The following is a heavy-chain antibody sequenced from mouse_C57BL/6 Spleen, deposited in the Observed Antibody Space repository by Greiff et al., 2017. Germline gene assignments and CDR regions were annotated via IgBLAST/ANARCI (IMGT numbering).Heavy chain of an antibody. Sequence: LVESGAELVRPGASVTLSCKASGYTFTDYEMHWVKQTPVHGLEWIGAIDPETGGTAYNQKFKGKAILTADKSSSTAYMELRSLTSEDSAVYYCTLTGTDYWGQGTTLTVSS. CDR2: IDPETGGT. CDR3: TLTGTDY. V-gene: IGHV1-15*01. CDR1: GYTFTDYE. D-gene: IGHD4-1*01. J-gene: IGHJ2*01.